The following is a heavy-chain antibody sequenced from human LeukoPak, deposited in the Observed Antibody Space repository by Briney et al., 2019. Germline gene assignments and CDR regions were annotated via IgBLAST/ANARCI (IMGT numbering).Heavy chain of an antibody. Sequence: PGGSPRLSCAASGFTFSSYWMSWVRQAPGKGLEWVATIKQDGSEKYYVDSMKGRFTISRDNAKKSLYLQMNSLRAEDTAVYYCARGDYYGSGSSFIDAFDIWGQGTMVTVSS. CDR3: ARGDYYGSGSSFIDAFDI. CDR2: IKQDGSEK. J-gene: IGHJ3*02. V-gene: IGHV3-7*04. D-gene: IGHD3-10*01. CDR1: GFTFSSYW.